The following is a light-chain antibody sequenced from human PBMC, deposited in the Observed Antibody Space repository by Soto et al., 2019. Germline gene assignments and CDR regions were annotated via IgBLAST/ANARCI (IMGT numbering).Light chain of an antibody. CDR2: GAS. Sequence: EVVMTQSPATLSVSAGERATLSCRASQSVTSRLAWYQQRPGQAPRLLIYGASARATGIPARFSGSGSGTEFTLPINSLQSEDFAVYYCQQYNDWPLTFGGGTKVDIK. V-gene: IGKV3-15*01. CDR1: QSVTSR. J-gene: IGKJ4*01. CDR3: QQYNDWPLT.